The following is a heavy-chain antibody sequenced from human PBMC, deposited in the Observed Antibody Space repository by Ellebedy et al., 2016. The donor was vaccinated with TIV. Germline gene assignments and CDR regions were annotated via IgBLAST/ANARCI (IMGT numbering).Heavy chain of an antibody. D-gene: IGHD4-23*01. CDR3: ARGFRYGSGRWPLDY. J-gene: IGHJ4*02. CDR2: VSPYDGNT. Sequence: ASVKVSCKASGGTFSSYAISWVRQAPGQGLEWMGWVSPYDGNTNYAQKFQGRVTMTIDTFTGTGYMELRNLRSNDTAVYYCARGFRYGSGRWPLDYWGQGTLVTVSS. V-gene: IGHV1-18*01. CDR1: GGTFSSYA.